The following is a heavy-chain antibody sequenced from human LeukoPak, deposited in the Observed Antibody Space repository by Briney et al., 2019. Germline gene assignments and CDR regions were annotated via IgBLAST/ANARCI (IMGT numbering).Heavy chain of an antibody. D-gene: IGHD1/OR15-1a*01. Sequence: SETLSLTCSVSIGSISSSKWWSWVRQSPVKGLEWIGEIYPYGTTNYNPSFTSRVIMSVDRSRNQFSLKLTSVTAADTAVYYCARQKWEQQGRDYYFNGLDVWGPGTTVIVSS. CDR3: ARQKWEQQGRDYYFNGLDV. J-gene: IGHJ6*02. CDR2: IYPYGTT. CDR1: IGSISSSKW. V-gene: IGHV4-4*02.